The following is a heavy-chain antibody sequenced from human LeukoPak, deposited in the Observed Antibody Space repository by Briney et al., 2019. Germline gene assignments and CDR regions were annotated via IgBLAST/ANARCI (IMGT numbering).Heavy chain of an antibody. J-gene: IGHJ4*02. CDR2: ISPGGSDT. D-gene: IGHD3-16*01. V-gene: IGHV3-23*01. CDR3: AKRGGYDPMAAFDY. CDR1: GFTFNNYA. Sequence: PGGSLRLSCAASGFTFNNYAMSWVRQAPGKGLEWVSAISPGGSDTYYADSLRGRFTISRDNSKKTLSLQMSSLRAEDSAVYYCAKRGGYDPMAAFDYWGQGTLVTVSS.